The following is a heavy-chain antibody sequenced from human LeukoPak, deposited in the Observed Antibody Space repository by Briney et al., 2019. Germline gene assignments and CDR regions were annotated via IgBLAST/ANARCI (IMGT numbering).Heavy chain of an antibody. V-gene: IGHV4-39*01. Sequence: SETLSLTCTVSGGSISSSDYYWGWIRQPPGKGLEWIGSIYYTGSTYYNPSLESRVTISVDTSKNQFSLKLSSVTAADSAVYYCARRHHDFWRPFDSWGQGTLVTVSS. CDR3: ARRHHDFWRPFDS. CDR2: IYYTGST. J-gene: IGHJ4*02. CDR1: GGSISSSDYY. D-gene: IGHD3-3*01.